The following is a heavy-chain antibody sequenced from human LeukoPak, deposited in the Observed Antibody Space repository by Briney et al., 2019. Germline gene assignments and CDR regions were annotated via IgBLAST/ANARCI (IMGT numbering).Heavy chain of an antibody. CDR3: ARDTVVVPAAGYYYYYMDV. Sequence: SETLSLTCTVSGGSFGTYYWSWIRQPAGKGLEWIGRIYTSGSTNYNPSLKSRVTMSVDTSKNQFSLKLSSVTAADTAVYYCARDTVVVPAAGYYYYYMDVWGKGTTVTVSS. V-gene: IGHV4-4*07. CDR2: IYTSGST. CDR1: GGSFGTYY. D-gene: IGHD2-2*01. J-gene: IGHJ6*03.